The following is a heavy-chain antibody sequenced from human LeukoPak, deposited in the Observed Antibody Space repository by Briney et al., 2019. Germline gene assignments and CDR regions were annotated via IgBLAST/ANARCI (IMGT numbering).Heavy chain of an antibody. CDR2: ISYDGSNK. CDR3: ARTPPNHYDSSGYYSHYDY. V-gene: IGHV3-30-3*01. CDR1: GFTFSSYA. Sequence: GGSLRLSCAASGFTFSSYAMHWVRQAPGKGLEWVAVISYDGSNKYYADSVKGRFTISRDNSKNTLYLQMNSLRAEDTAVYYCARTPPNHYDSSGYYSHYDYWGQGTLVTVSS. J-gene: IGHJ4*02. D-gene: IGHD3-22*01.